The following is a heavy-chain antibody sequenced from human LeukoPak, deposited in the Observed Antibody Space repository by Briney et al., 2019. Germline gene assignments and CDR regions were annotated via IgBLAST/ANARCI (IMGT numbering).Heavy chain of an antibody. CDR3: AITYSSSCGASFSLCFDY. CDR2: IIPILGIA. J-gene: IGHJ4*02. V-gene: IGHV1-69*10. CDR1: GGTFSSYA. Sequence: VAPVKVSCKASGGTFSSYAISWVRQAPGQGLEWMGGIIPILGIANYAQKFQGRVTITADKSTSTAYMELSSLRSEDTAVYYCAITYSSSCGASFSLCFDYWGQGTLVTVSS. D-gene: IGHD6-13*01.